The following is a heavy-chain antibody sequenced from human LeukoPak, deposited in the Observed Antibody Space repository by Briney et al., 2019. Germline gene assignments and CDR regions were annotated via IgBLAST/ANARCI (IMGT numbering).Heavy chain of an antibody. CDR2: ISAYNGNT. CDR1: GYTFTSYG. J-gene: IGHJ5*02. D-gene: IGHD6-19*01. Sequence: GASVKVSCKASGYTFTSYGISWVRQAPGQGLEWMGWISAYNGNTNYAQKLQGRVTMTTDTSTSTAYMELRSLRSDDTAVYYCARRVGQWLTKGWFDPWGQGTLVTVSS. V-gene: IGHV1-18*01. CDR3: ARRVGQWLTKGWFDP.